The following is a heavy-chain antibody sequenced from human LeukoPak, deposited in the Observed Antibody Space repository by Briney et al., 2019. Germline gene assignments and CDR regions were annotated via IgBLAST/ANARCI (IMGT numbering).Heavy chain of an antibody. V-gene: IGHV3-33*01. CDR3: ARDQYYYDSGGYFYDF. CDR2: IWYDGSNK. J-gene: IGHJ4*02. D-gene: IGHD3-22*01. CDR1: GFTFSRHG. Sequence: PGRSLRLSCAASGFTFSRHGMHWVRQAPGKGLEWVALIWYDGSNKYYADSVKGRFTISRDNSKNTLYLQMNSLRVEDTAVYYCARDQYYYDSGGYFYDFWGQGTLVTVSS.